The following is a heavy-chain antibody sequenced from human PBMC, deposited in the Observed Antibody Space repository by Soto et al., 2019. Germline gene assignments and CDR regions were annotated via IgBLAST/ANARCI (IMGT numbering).Heavy chain of an antibody. J-gene: IGHJ4*02. CDR3: ARETGLRSSGWSYYFAF. V-gene: IGHV3-48*02. D-gene: IGHD6-19*01. Sequence: EVQLVESGGGMVQPGGSLRVSCAASGFTLSSYSMHWVRQAPGKGLEWVSYISGSGGTIYYADSVKGRFTISRDNANNSLSVQMNSLRDEDTAVYFCARETGLRSSGWSYYFAFWGQGTRVTVSS. CDR1: GFTLSSYS. CDR2: ISGSGGTI.